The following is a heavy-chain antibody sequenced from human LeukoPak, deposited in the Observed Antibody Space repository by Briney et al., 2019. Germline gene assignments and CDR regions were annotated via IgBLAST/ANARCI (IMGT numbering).Heavy chain of an antibody. J-gene: IGHJ4*02. CDR3: AREGQQLKHFDY. CDR1: GNTFIGYW. Sequence: ASVKVSCKASGNTFIGYWIHWVRQAPGQGLEWMGGINPRGDATIGAQKFQGRVTTTRDTSTSTVYIELSSLRSEDTAVYYCAREGQQLKHFDYWGQGTLVTVSS. V-gene: IGHV1-46*01. D-gene: IGHD1-1*01. CDR2: INPRGDAT.